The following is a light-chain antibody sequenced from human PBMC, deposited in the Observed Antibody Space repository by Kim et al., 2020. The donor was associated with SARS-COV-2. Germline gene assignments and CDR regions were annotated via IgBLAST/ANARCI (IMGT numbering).Light chain of an antibody. CDR2: GAS. CDR1: QTVRVNY. Sequence: EIVVTQSPSTLSLSPGEGATLSCRASQTVRVNYVAWYQQRPGQAPRPLIYGASRRATDVPDRFSASGSGTDFTLTISRLEPDDFGVYYCQQYGSVPDTFGQGTKLEI. CDR3: QQYGSVPDT. V-gene: IGKV3-20*01. J-gene: IGKJ2*01.